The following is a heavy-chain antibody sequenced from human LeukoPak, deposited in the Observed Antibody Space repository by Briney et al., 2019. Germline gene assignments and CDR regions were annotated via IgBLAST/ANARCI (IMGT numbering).Heavy chain of an antibody. CDR3: ARRRSGWYLVDY. J-gene: IGHJ4*02. CDR1: GGSISSGDYY. CDR2: IYYSGST. D-gene: IGHD6-19*01. Sequence: SETLSLTCTVSGGSISSGDYYWSWIRQPPGKGLEWIGYIYYSGSTYYNPSLKSRVTISVDTSKNQFSLKLSSVTAADTAVYYCARRRSGWYLVDYWGQGTLVTVPS. V-gene: IGHV4-30-4*08.